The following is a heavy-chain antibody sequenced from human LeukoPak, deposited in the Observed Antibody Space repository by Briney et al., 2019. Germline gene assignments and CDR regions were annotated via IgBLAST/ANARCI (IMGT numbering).Heavy chain of an antibody. CDR2: ISYEGSNK. J-gene: IGHJ4*02. Sequence: PGGSLRLSCAASGFTLSSYGMHWVRQAPGKGLEWGAVISYEGSNKYYADSVKGRFTISRDNSKNTLYLQMNSLRAEDTAVYLCAKDRVYCSGCSCFYFDYWGQGTLVTVS. D-gene: IGHD2-15*01. V-gene: IGHV3-30*18. CDR1: GFTLSSYG. CDR3: AKDRVYCSGCSCFYFDY.